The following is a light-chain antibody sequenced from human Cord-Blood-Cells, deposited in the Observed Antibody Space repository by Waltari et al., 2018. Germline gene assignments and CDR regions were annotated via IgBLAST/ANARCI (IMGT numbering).Light chain of an antibody. V-gene: IGKV3-15*01. CDR3: QQYNNWPPYT. J-gene: IGKJ2*01. Sequence: EIVMTQSPATLSVSPGERATLSCRASQSVSSNLAWYQRKPGQAPRLLIFGASTRATGIPARVSGSGSGTEFTLTISSLQSEDFAVYYCQQYNNWPPYTFGQGTKLVIK. CDR2: GAS. CDR1: QSVSSN.